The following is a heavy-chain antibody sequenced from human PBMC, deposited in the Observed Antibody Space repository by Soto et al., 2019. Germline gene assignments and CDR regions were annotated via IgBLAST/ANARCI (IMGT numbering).Heavy chain of an antibody. D-gene: IGHD4-17*01. CDR1: GFTFSSYG. CDR3: AKGNYGGNSPPNSIDY. Sequence: QVQLVESGGGVVQPGRSLRLSCAASGFTFSSYGMHWVRQAPGKGLEWVAVISYDGSNKYYADSVKGRFTISRDNSKNTLYLQMNSLRAEDTAVNYCAKGNYGGNSPPNSIDYWGQGTLVTVSS. V-gene: IGHV3-30*18. CDR2: ISYDGSNK. J-gene: IGHJ4*02.